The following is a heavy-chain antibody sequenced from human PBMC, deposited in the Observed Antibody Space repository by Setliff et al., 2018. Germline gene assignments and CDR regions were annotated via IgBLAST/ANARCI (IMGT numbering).Heavy chain of an antibody. D-gene: IGHD6-19*01. CDR2: ISSSGSTI. V-gene: IGHV3-48*03. Sequence: SCAASGFNFSSYAFNWVRQAPGKGLEWVSYISSSGSTIYYVDSVKGRFTISRDNAKNSLYLQMNSLRAEDTAVYYCARYSSGWFFDYWGQGTPVTVSS. J-gene: IGHJ4*02. CDR3: ARYSSGWFFDY. CDR1: GFNFSSYA.